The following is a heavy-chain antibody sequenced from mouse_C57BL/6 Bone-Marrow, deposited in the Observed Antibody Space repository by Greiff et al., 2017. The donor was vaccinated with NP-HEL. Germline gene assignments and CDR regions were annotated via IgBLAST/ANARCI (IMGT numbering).Heavy chain of an antibody. CDR3: AYDYDGYWYFDV. J-gene: IGHJ1*03. Sequence: QVQLQQSGAELVKPGASVKMSCKASGYTFTSYWITWVKQRPGQGLEWLGDIYPGSGSTNYNEKFKSKATLTVDTSSSTAYMQLSSLTSEDSAVYYCAYDYDGYWYFDVWGTGTTVTVSS. CDR1: GYTFTSYW. D-gene: IGHD2-4*01. V-gene: IGHV1-55*01. CDR2: IYPGSGST.